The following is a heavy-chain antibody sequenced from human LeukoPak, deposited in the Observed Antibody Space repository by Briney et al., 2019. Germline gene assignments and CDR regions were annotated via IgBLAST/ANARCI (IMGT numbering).Heavy chain of an antibody. CDR1: GFTVSSNY. CDR2: IYSGGST. J-gene: IGHJ6*03. D-gene: IGHD2-2*01. CDR3: ARDAMMGQYYYMDV. Sequence: SGGSLRLSCAASGFTVSSNYMSWVRQAPGKGLEWVSVIYSGGSTNYAASVKGRFTISRDNSKNTLYLQMNSLRAEDTAVYYCARDAMMGQYYYMDVWGKGTTVTVSS. V-gene: IGHV3-53*01.